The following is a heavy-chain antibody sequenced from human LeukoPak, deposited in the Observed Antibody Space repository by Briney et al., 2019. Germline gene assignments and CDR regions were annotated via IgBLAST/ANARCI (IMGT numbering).Heavy chain of an antibody. CDR3: ARGIVGAHQLIAY. Sequence: ASVKVSRQASGYTFTDHYMHWVRQAPGQGLDWMGWINPNNCGTNLSQKFKGRVNMTRDTSISTAYMELSSLTSDDTAVYYCARGIVGAHQLIAYWGQGTLVTVSS. V-gene: IGHV1-2*02. CDR2: INPNNCGT. J-gene: IGHJ4*02. CDR1: GYTFTDHY. D-gene: IGHD1-26*01.